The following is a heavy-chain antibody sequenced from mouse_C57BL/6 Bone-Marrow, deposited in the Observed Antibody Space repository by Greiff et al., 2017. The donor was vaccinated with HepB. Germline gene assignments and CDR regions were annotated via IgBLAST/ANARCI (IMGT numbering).Heavy chain of an antibody. CDR2: IYPRSGNT. D-gene: IGHD1-1*01. Sequence: QVQLQQSGAELARPGASVKLSCKASGYTFTSYGISWVKQRTGQGLEWIGEIYPRSGNTYYNEKFKGKATLTADKSSSTAYMEPRSLTSEVSAVYFCAKNYVGWFAYWGQGTLVTVSA. V-gene: IGHV1-81*01. J-gene: IGHJ3*01. CDR1: GYTFTSYG. CDR3: AKNYVGWFAY.